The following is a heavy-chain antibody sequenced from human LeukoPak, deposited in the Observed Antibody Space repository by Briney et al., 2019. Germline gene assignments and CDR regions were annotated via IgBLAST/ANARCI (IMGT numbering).Heavy chain of an antibody. CDR3: ARDRSQYQLLWDLNWFDP. V-gene: IGHV3-21*01. CDR2: ISSSSYI. D-gene: IGHD2-2*01. J-gene: IGHJ5*02. Sequence: GGSLRLSCAASGFTFSSYSMNLVRQAPGKGLEWVSSISSSSYIYYADSVKGRFTISRDNAKNSLYLQMNSLRAEDTAVYYCARDRSQYQLLWDLNWFDPWGQGTLVTVSS. CDR1: GFTFSSYS.